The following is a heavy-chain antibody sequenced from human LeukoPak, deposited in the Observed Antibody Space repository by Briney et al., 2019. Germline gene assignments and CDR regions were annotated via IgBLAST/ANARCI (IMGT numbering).Heavy chain of an antibody. CDR1: GFTFSSYS. CDR3: ARVGILTGESRYYFDY. J-gene: IGHJ4*02. CDR2: ISSSSSYI. D-gene: IGHD7-27*01. Sequence: PGGSLRLSCAASGFTFSSYSMNWVRQAPGKGLEWVSSISSSSSYIYYADSVKGRFTISRDNAKNSLYLQMNSLRAEDTAVYYCARVGILTGESRYYFDYWGQGTLVTVSS. V-gene: IGHV3-21*01.